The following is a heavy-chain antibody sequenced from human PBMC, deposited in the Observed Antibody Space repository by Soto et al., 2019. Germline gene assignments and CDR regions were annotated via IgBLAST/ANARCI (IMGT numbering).Heavy chain of an antibody. D-gene: IGHD3-10*01. V-gene: IGHV3-23*01. CDR3: ARSRDLGWSDSGHFDC. Sequence: LRLSCAASGFTFSTYAMHWVRQPPGKGLEWVSGLSNGGGSTFFANSMKGRFTISRDNYKNTLYLHMNSLRADDTAVYYCARSRDLGWSDSGHFDCWGQGTLVTVSS. J-gene: IGHJ4*02. CDR2: LSNGGGST. CDR1: GFTFSTYA.